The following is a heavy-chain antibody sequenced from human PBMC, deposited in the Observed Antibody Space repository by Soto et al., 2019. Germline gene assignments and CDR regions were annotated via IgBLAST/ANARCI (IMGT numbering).Heavy chain of an antibody. CDR1: CDSVSSSNYY. J-gene: IGHJ4*02. D-gene: IGHD4-17*01. V-gene: IGHV4-39*01. CDR2: IYYRGST. Sequence: SETLSLTCTVSCDSVSSSNYYWGWSRQPPGKGLDCIGSIYYRGSTYYNPSLRSRLTLSVDTSKNQFFLKLTSVTAADTAVYYCARNDGGPSDYWGRGILSLSPQ. CDR3: ARNDGGPSDY.